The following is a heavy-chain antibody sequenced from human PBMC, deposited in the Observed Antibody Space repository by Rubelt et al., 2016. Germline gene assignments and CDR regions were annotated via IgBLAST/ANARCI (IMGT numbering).Heavy chain of an antibody. J-gene: IGHJ4*02. V-gene: IGHV3-48*01. Sequence: YISSSSSTIYYADSVKGRFTISRDNAKNSLYLQMNSLRAEDTAVYYCARQGTVTTLDYWGQGTLVTVSS. CDR2: ISSSSSTI. CDR3: ARQGTVTTLDY. D-gene: IGHD4-11*01.